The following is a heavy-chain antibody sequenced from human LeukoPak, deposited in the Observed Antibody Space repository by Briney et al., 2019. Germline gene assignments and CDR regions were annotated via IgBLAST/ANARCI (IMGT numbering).Heavy chain of an antibody. CDR1: GYTFTGYY. CDR2: INPNSGGT. D-gene: IGHD2-15*01. CDR3: ARDKIGYCSGGSCYNWFDP. J-gene: IGHJ5*02. Sequence: GASVKVSCKASGYTFTGYYMHWVRQAPGQGLEWMGWINPNSGGTNYAQKFQGRVTMTRDTSISTAYMELSSLRSEDTAVYYCARDKIGYCSGGSCYNWFDPWGQGTLVTVSS. V-gene: IGHV1-2*02.